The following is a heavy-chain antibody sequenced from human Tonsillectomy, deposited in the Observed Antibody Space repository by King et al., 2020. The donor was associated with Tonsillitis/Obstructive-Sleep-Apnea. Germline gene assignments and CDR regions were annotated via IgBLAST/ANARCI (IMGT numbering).Heavy chain of an antibody. CDR1: GFTFSSYS. CDR3: ARGGMIRVTIVGVVGDFDY. J-gene: IGHJ4*02. D-gene: IGHD3-3*01. CDR2: ISSSSTI. V-gene: IGHV3-48*02. Sequence: VQLVESGGGLVQPGGSLRLSCAASGFTFSSYSMNWVRQAPGKGLEWVSYISSSSTIYYADSVKGRFTISRDNAKNSLYLQMNSLRDEDTAVYYCARGGMIRVTIVGVVGDFDYWGERTLVTVSS.